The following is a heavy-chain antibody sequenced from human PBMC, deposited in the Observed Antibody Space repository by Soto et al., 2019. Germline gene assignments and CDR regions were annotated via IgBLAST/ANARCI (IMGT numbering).Heavy chain of an antibody. CDR3: AGEYAYLIDY. V-gene: IGHV4-59*01. J-gene: IGHJ4*02. Sequence: QVQLQESGPRLVKPSETLSLTCTISGGSMDNYYWSWIRQPPGRGLEWVGYVHYSGNTNYNPSLKIPVPISFVTAKGQLSLNLNSVTAADTALYYCAGEYAYLIDYWGQGTQVKVSS. CDR2: VHYSGNT. CDR1: GGSMDNYY.